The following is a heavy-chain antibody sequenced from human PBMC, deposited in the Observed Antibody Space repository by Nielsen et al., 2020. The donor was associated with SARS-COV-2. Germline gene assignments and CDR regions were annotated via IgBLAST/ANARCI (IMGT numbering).Heavy chain of an antibody. CDR1: GFTFSSYA. V-gene: IGHV3-23*01. D-gene: IGHD3-10*01. CDR2: ISGSGGST. Sequence: GESLKISCAASGFTFSSYAMSWVRQAPGKGLEWVSAISGSGGSTYYADSVKGRFTISRDNSKNTLYLQMNSLRAEDTAVYYCAKDGYYGLGSYNYYGMDVWGQGTTVTVSS. J-gene: IGHJ6*02. CDR3: AKDGYYGLGSYNYYGMDV.